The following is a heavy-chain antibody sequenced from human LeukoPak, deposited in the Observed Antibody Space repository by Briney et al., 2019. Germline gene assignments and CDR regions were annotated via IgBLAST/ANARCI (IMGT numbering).Heavy chain of an antibody. J-gene: IGHJ6*04. CDR3: AGAPNPWGYYYYYYGMDV. Sequence: GRSLRLSCAASGFTFSSYAMHWVRQAPGKGLEWVAVISYDGSNKYYADSVKGRFTISRDNSKNTLYLQMNSLRAEDTAVYYCAGAPNPWGYYYYYYGMDVWGKGTTVTVSS. CDR2: ISYDGSNK. CDR1: GFTFSSYA. D-gene: IGHD7-27*01. V-gene: IGHV3-30*04.